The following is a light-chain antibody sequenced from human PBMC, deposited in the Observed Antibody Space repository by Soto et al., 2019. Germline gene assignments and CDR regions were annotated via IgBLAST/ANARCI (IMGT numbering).Light chain of an antibody. J-gene: IGKJ5*01. CDR2: DAS. Sequence: EIVLTQSPATLTLSPGERANLSCRASQSVSNYLAWYQQKPGQAPRLLIYDASNRATGIPARFNGSGSGTDFTLTISTLEPEDFAIYYCQQRSNWPPITFGQGTRLEI. CDR1: QSVSNY. CDR3: QQRSNWPPIT. V-gene: IGKV3-11*01.